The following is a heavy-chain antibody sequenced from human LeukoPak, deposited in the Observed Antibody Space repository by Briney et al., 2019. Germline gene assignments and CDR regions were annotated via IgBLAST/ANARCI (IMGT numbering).Heavy chain of an antibody. CDR2: ISAYNGNT. CDR1: GYTFTSYG. V-gene: IGHV1-18*01. J-gene: IGHJ4*02. Sequence: GASVKVSCKASGYTFTSYGISWVRQAPGQGLEWMGWISAYNGNTNYAQKLQGRVTMTTDTSTSTAYMELRSLRSDDTAVYYCARDGRDFWSGYSFDYWGQGTLVTVSS. D-gene: IGHD3-3*01. CDR3: ARDGRDFWSGYSFDY.